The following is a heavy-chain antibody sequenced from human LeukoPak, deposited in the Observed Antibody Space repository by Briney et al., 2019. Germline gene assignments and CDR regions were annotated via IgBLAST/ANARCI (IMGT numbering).Heavy chain of an antibody. CDR3: ATDRHFWSGYYPMYMDV. CDR1: GFTFTSYA. Sequence: GGSLRLSCAASGFTFTSYAMSWVRQAPGKGLEWVSAISGSGGSTYYADSVKGRFTISRDNSKNTLYLQMNSLRAEDTAVYYCATDRHFWSGYYPMYMDVWGKGTTVTVSS. D-gene: IGHD3-3*02. CDR2: ISGSGGST. J-gene: IGHJ6*03. V-gene: IGHV3-23*01.